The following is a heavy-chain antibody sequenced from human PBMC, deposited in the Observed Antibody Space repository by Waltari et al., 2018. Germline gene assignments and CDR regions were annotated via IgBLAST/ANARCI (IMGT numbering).Heavy chain of an antibody. CDR1: GYTFTDYY. J-gene: IGHJ3*02. CDR2: VDPEDGET. V-gene: IGHV1-69-2*01. D-gene: IGHD3-10*01. CDR3: ASNYYGSGLGAFDI. Sequence: EVQLVQSGAEVKKPGATVKISCKVSGYTFTDYYMHWVQQAPGKGLEWMGLVDPEDGETIYAEKFQGRVTITRNTSISTAYMELSSLRSEDTAVYYCASNYYGSGLGAFDIWGQGTWSPSLQ.